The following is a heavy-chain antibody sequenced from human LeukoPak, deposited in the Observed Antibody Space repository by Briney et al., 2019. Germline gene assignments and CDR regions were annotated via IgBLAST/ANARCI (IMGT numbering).Heavy chain of an antibody. CDR2: IHPHKGDT. CDR1: GYNFTGYH. D-gene: IGHD6-13*01. J-gene: IGHJ5*02. CDR3: ARTGAEYSRSLQLNAWLDP. V-gene: IGHV1-2*02. Sequence: ASVRVPCKASGYNFTGYHIHWVRQAPGQGLEWMGWIHPHKGDTKYTRRFQGRGTMTRATSITTAYMELSGLRSNDTAVYYCARTGAEYSRSLQLNAWLDPWGQGTLITVSS.